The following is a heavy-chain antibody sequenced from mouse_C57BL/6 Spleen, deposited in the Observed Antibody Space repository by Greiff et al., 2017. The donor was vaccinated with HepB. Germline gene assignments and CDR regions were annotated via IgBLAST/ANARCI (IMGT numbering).Heavy chain of an antibody. CDR2: IYPGSGST. D-gene: IGHD1-1*01. J-gene: IGHJ2*01. V-gene: IGHV1-55*01. CDR3: ARSGGSGKNPYFDY. Sequence: QVQLQQSGAELVKPGASVKMSCKASGYTFTSYWITWVKQRPGQGLEWIGDIYPGSGSTNYNEKFKSKATLTVDTSSSTAYMQLSSLTSEDSAVYYCARSGGSGKNPYFDYWGQGTTLTVSS. CDR1: GYTFTSYW.